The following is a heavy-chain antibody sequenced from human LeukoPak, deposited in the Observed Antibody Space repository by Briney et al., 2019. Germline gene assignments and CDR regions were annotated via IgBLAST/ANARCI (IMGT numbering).Heavy chain of an antibody. CDR1: GGSISSSSYY. CDR3: ANTTLYGSGSSDWYFDL. Sequence: SETLSLTCTVSGGSISSSSYYWGWIRQPPGKGLEWIGSIYYCGSTYYNPSLKSRVTISVDTSKNQFSLKLSSVTAADTAVYYCANTTLYGSGSSDWYFDLWGRGTLVTVSS. V-gene: IGHV4-39*07. D-gene: IGHD3-10*01. J-gene: IGHJ2*01. CDR2: IYYCGST.